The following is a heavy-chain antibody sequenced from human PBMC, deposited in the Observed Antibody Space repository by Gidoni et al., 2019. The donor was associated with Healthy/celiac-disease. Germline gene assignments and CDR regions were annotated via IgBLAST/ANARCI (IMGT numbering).Heavy chain of an antibody. V-gene: IGHV4-59*08. CDR1: GGSISSYY. CDR3: ARQLAGPRITIFGVVRLGAFDI. J-gene: IGHJ3*02. D-gene: IGHD3-3*01. Sequence: GGSISSYYWSWIRQPPGKGLGWIGYLYYRGSTNYNPSLKSRGTISVDTSKNQFSLKLSSVTAADTAVYYCARQLAGPRITIFGVVRLGAFDIWGQGTMVTVSS. CDR2: LYYRGST.